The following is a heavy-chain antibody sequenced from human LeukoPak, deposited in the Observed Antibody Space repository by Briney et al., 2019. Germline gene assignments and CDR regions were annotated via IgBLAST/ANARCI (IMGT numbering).Heavy chain of an antibody. CDR3: ARAVRGHRIQLWSRPDY. V-gene: IGHV3-21*01. Sequence: GGSLRLSCAASGFTFSSYSMNWVRQAPGKGLEWVSSISSSSSYIYYADSVKGRFTISRDNAKNSLYLQMNSLRAEDTAVYYCARAVRGHRIQLWSRPDYWGQGTLVTVSS. CDR1: GFTFSSYS. CDR2: ISSSSSYI. D-gene: IGHD5-18*01. J-gene: IGHJ4*02.